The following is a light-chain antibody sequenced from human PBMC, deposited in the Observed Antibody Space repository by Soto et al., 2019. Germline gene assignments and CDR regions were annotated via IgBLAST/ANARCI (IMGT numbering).Light chain of an antibody. CDR3: TSFTSDNLYV. Sequence: QSALTQPASVSGSPRQSITISCTGASSDVGGYTYVSWYQQHPGKAPKLMIYEVNNRPSGVSNRFSGSKSGNTASLTISGLQAEDEADYFCTSFTSDNLYVFGTGTKVTVL. V-gene: IGLV2-14*01. CDR1: SSDVGGYTY. J-gene: IGLJ1*01. CDR2: EVN.